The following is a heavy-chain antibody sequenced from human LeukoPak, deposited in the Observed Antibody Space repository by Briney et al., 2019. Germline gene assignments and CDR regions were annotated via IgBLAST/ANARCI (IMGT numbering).Heavy chain of an antibody. CDR1: GGSFSGYC. D-gene: IGHD6-19*01. CDR3: AKLGVIAVAGSNWFDP. Sequence: SETLSLTCAVCGGSFSGYCWSWIRQPPGKGLEWIGEINHSGSTNYNPSLKSRVTISVDTSKNQFSLKLSSVTAADTAVYYCAKLGVIAVAGSNWFDPWGQGTLVTVSS. CDR2: INHSGST. J-gene: IGHJ5*02. V-gene: IGHV4-34*01.